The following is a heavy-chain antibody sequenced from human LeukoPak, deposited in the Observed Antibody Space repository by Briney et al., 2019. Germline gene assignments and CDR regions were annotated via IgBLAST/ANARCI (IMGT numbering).Heavy chain of an antibody. V-gene: IGHV3-53*01. D-gene: IGHD3-10*01. Sequence: PGGSLRLSCAASGFTFSSYAMHWVRQAPGKGLEWVAVIYSGGSTYYADSVKGRFTISRDNSKNTLYLQMNSLRAEDTAVYYCARSTLWFGADYWGQGTLVTVSS. J-gene: IGHJ4*02. CDR3: ARSTLWFGADY. CDR1: GFTFSSYA. CDR2: IYSGGST.